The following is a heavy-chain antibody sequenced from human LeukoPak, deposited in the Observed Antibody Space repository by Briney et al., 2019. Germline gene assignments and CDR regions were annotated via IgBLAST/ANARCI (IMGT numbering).Heavy chain of an antibody. D-gene: IGHD3-3*01. J-gene: IGHJ4*02. CDR1: GGSISSSSYY. CDR2: IYYSGST. Sequence: PSETLSLTCTVSGGSISSSSYYWGWIRQPPGKGLEWIGSIYYSGSTYYNPSLKSRVTISVDTSKNQFSLKLSSVTAADTAVYYCARYTIFRSVFDYWGQGTLVTVSS. CDR3: ARYTIFRSVFDY. V-gene: IGHV4-39*07.